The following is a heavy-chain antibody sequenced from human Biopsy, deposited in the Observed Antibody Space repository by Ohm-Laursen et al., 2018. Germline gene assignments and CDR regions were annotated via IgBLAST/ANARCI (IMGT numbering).Heavy chain of an antibody. CDR2: IYTSGST. D-gene: IGHD3-16*01. CDR3: ARAAFGPFDS. CDR1: GGSISSYY. V-gene: IGHV4-4*07. Sequence: SDTLSLTCTVSGGSISSYYWNWIRQPAGKGLEWIGRIYTSGSTNFNPSLKSRVTMSIDTSKNQFSLRLTSVTAADTAVYYCARAAFGPFDSWGQGALVTVS. J-gene: IGHJ4*02.